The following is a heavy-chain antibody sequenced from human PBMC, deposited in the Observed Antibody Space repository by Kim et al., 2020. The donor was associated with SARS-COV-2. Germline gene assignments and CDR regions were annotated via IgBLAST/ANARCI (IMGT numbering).Heavy chain of an antibody. D-gene: IGHD2-21*01. J-gene: IGHJ6*02. CDR3: SKMVIMDEYNYLYYYAMDV. CDR2: MSGGGLNK. Sequence: GGSLRLSCVASGFTFDIYAMSWVRQAPGKGLEWVSVMSGGGLNKFYADSVRGRFTISRDNSKNTLYLQMNSLRDEDTALYYWSKMVIMDEYNYLYYYAMDVWGQGTTVTVS. V-gene: IGHV3-23*01. CDR1: GFTFDIYA.